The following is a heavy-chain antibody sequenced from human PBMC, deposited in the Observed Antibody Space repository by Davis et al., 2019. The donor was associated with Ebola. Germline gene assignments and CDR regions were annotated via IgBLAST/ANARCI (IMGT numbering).Heavy chain of an antibody. Sequence: GESLKISCAASGFTFSSYWMHWVRQAPGKGLEWVSYISSSGSTIYYADSVKGRFTISRDNAKNSLYLQMNSLRAEDTAVYYCARGFTVVTLDYWGQGTLVTVSS. CDR1: GFTFSSYW. CDR3: ARGFTVVTLDY. J-gene: IGHJ4*02. V-gene: IGHV3-48*04. D-gene: IGHD4-23*01. CDR2: ISSSGSTI.